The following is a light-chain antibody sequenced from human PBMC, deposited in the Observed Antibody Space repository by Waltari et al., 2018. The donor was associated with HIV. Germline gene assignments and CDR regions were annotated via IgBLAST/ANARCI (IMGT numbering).Light chain of an antibody. Sequence: QSALTQPPSASGSPGQSVTISCTGTSSDVGGYNYVSWYQQHPGKAPKLMIYEVSNRPSGVPDRFSGSKSVNTASLTVSGLQAEDEADYYCSSYAGSNDFGVFGGGTKLTVL. CDR3: SSYAGSNDFGV. CDR1: SSDVGGYNY. CDR2: EVS. J-gene: IGLJ2*01. V-gene: IGLV2-8*01.